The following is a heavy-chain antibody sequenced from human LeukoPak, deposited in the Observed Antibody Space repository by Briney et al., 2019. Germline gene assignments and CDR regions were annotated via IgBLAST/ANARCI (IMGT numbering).Heavy chain of an antibody. V-gene: IGHV4-39*07. CDR1: GGSISSSSYY. CDR3: AGGIAAAGIRPNSPGGMDV. Sequence: PSETLSLTCTISGGSISSSSYYWGWIRQPPGKGLEWIGSIFYSGSTYYNPSLKSRVTISVDTSKNQFSLKLSSVTAADTAVYYCAGGIAAAGIRPNSPGGMDVWGQGATVTVSS. D-gene: IGHD6-13*01. J-gene: IGHJ6*02. CDR2: IFYSGST.